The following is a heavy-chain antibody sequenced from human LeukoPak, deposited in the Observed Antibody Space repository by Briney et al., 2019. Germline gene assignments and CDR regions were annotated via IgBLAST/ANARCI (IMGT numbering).Heavy chain of an antibody. D-gene: IGHD3-22*01. V-gene: IGHV3-23*01. Sequence: GGSLRLSCAASGFTFSSYVMSWVRRAPGKGLEWVSGISGSGGNTYYADSVKGRFTISRDNSKNTVSLQMKSLRAEDTAVYYCARLDFYDRSGYYYIDYFDDWGQGTLVNVSS. CDR2: ISGSGGNT. J-gene: IGHJ4*02. CDR1: GFTFSSYV. CDR3: ARLDFYDRSGYYYIDYFDD.